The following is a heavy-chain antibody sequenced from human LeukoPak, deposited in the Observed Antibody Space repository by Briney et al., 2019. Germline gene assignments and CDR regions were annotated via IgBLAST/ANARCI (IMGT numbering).Heavy chain of an antibody. Sequence: SETLSLTCTVSGGSISSSSYYWGWIRQPPGKGLEWIGSIYYSGSTYYNPSLKSRVTISVDTSKNQFSLKLSSVTAADTAVYYCARLPAEGFGELSEFDYWGQGTLVTVSS. D-gene: IGHD3-10*01. J-gene: IGHJ4*02. V-gene: IGHV4-39*01. CDR2: IYYSGST. CDR3: ARLPAEGFGELSEFDY. CDR1: GGSISSSSYY.